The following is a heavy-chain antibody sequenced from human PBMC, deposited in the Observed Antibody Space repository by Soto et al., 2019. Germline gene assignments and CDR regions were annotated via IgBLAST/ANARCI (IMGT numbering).Heavy chain of an antibody. CDR2: VTPDGTVT. CDR1: GFLFSTFW. Sequence: PGGSLRLSCAASGFLFSTFWMHWVRQAPGEGLVWVSRVTPDGTVTNYADSVRDRFTISRDNAENTLYLQMNSLRVEDTAVYYCARLKPGSAAFDYWGQGTLVTVS. V-gene: IGHV3-74*01. CDR3: ARLKPGSAAFDY. J-gene: IGHJ4*02. D-gene: IGHD3-10*01.